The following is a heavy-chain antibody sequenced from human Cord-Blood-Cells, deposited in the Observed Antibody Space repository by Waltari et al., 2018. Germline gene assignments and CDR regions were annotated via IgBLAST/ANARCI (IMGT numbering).Heavy chain of an antibody. D-gene: IGHD6-13*01. V-gene: IGHV4-59*08. CDR2: IYYSGST. Sequence: QVQLQESGPGLVKPSETLSLTCTVSGGSISSYYWSWIRQPPGKGLEWIGNIYYSGSTNHHPSLKSRVTISVDTAKNQFSRQLSSVTAADTAVYYCARHVGIAAAGFDYWGQGTLVTVSS. CDR1: GGSISSYY. CDR3: ARHVGIAAAGFDY. J-gene: IGHJ4*02.